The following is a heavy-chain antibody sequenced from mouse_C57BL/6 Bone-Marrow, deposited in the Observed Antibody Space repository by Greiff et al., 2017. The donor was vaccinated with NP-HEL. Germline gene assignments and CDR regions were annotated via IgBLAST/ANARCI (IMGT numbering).Heavy chain of an antibody. CDR1: GYSFTGYY. Sequence: EVQVVESGPELVKPGASVKISCKASGYSFTGYYMNWVKQSPEKSLEWIGEINPSTGGTTYNQKVKAKATLTVDKASNTAYMQLKSLTSEDSAVYYCASGMGYYGRGDAMDYWGQGTPVTVSS. CDR3: ASGMGYYGRGDAMDY. V-gene: IGHV1-42*01. CDR2: INPSTGGT. J-gene: IGHJ4*01. D-gene: IGHD1-1*01.